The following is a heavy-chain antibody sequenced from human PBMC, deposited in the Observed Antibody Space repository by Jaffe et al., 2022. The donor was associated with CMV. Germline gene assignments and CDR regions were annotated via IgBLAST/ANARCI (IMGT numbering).Heavy chain of an antibody. Sequence: QITLKESGPTLVKPTQTLTLTCTFSGFSLSTSGVGVGWIRQPPGKALEWLALIYWNDDKRYSPSLKSRLTITKDTSKNQVVLTMTNMDPVDTATYYCAHRRISPSRYYDFWSGNDGGRDWFDPWGQGTLVTVSS. J-gene: IGHJ5*02. CDR2: IYWNDDK. CDR3: AHRRISPSRYYDFWSGNDGGRDWFDP. CDR1: GFSLSTSGVG. D-gene: IGHD3-3*01. V-gene: IGHV2-5*01.